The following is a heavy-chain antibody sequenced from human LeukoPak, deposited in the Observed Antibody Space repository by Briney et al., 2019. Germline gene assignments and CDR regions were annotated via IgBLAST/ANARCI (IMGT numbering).Heavy chain of an antibody. CDR3: ARDASRYGGKSRFDY. CDR2: ISSSSSYI. V-gene: IGHV3-21*01. J-gene: IGHJ4*02. D-gene: IGHD4-23*01. CDR1: GFTFSSYS. Sequence: PGGSLRLSCAAFGFTFSSYSMNWVRQAPGKGLEWVSSISSSSSYIYYADSVKGRFTISRDNAKNSLYLQMNSLRAEDTAVYYCARDASRYGGKSRFDYWGQGTLVTVSS.